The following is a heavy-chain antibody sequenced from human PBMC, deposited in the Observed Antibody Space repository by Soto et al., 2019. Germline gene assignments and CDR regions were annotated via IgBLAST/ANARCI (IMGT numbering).Heavy chain of an antibody. D-gene: IGHD3-9*01. CDR1: GGTFSSYA. CDR3: ASQVLRYFDWLDYYYYGMDV. CDR2: IIPIFGTA. J-gene: IGHJ6*02. Sequence: SVKVSCKASGGTFSSYAISWVRQAPGQGLEWMGGIIPIFGTANYAQKFQGRVTITADKSTSTAYMELSSLRSEDTAVYYCASQVLRYFDWLDYYYYGMDVWGQGTTVTVSS. V-gene: IGHV1-69*06.